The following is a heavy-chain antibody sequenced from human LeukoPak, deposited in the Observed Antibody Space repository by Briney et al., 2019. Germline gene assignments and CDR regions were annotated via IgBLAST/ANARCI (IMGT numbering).Heavy chain of an antibody. D-gene: IGHD3-10*01. V-gene: IGHV3-48*03. CDR2: ITSSGSIM. J-gene: IGHJ4*02. Sequence: PGGSLRLSCAASGFTFSNYEMNWVRQAPGKGLEWVSYITSSGSIMYYPDSVKGRFTISRDNAKNSLYLQMNSLRAEDTAVYYCARDRYYGSGSPFDYWGQGTLVTVSS. CDR1: GFTFSNYE. CDR3: ARDRYYGSGSPFDY.